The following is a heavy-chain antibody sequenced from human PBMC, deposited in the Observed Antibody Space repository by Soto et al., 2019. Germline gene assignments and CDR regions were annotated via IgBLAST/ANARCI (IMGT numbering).Heavy chain of an antibody. CDR3: PRDLSLPYQPLLYPASPVWFDP. J-gene: IGHJ5*02. V-gene: IGHV1-18*04. Sequence: ASVKVSCKASGYTFTSYGISWVRQAPGQGLEWMGWISAYNGNTNYAQKLQGRVTMTTDTSTSTAYMELRSLRSDDTAVYYCPRDLSLPYQPLLYPASPVWFDPWGQGTPVTVAS. D-gene: IGHD2-2*02. CDR2: ISAYNGNT. CDR1: GYTFTSYG.